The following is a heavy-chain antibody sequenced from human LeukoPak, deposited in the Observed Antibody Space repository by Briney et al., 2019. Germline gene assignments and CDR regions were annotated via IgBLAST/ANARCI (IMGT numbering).Heavy chain of an antibody. Sequence: ASVTVSCKASGYTFTSYYMHWVRQAPGQGLEWMGIINPNVSSPFYAQKFQGRVTMTRDTSTSTFYMELSSLKPEDTAMYYCAREDYGGNVGVPDYWGQGTRVTVSS. D-gene: IGHD4-23*01. V-gene: IGHV1-46*01. CDR2: INPNVSSP. J-gene: IGHJ4*02. CDR3: AREDYGGNVGVPDY. CDR1: GYTFTSYY.